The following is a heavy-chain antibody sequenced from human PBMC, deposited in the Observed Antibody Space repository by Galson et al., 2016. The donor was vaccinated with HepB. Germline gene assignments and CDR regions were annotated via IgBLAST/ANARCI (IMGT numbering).Heavy chain of an antibody. J-gene: IGHJ4*02. CDR3: ARSMTHGYNFDY. CDR1: GFTFSSYA. Sequence: SLRLSCAASGFTFSSYALHWVRQAPGKGLEWVAVISYDGSNKYYADSVKGRFTISRDKSKNTPYLQMNSLRAEDTAVYYCARSMTHGYNFDYWGQGTLVTVSS. D-gene: IGHD5-24*01. CDR2: ISYDGSNK. V-gene: IGHV3-30*04.